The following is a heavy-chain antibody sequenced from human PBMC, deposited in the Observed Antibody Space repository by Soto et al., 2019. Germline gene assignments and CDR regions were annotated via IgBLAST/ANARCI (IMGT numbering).Heavy chain of an antibody. CDR3: ARDRGAAGIYYYYYGMDV. CDR2: IIPIFGTA. Sequence: SVKVSCKASGGTFSSYAISWVRQAPGQGLEWMGGIIPIFGTANYAQKFQGRVTITADESTSTAYMELSSLRSEDTAVYYCARDRGAAGIYYYYYGMDVWGQGTTVTVSS. D-gene: IGHD3-10*01. CDR1: GGTFSSYA. V-gene: IGHV1-69*13. J-gene: IGHJ6*02.